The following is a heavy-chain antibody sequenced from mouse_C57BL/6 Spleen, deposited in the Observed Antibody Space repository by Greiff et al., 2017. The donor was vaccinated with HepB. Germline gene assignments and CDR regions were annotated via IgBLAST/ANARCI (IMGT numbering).Heavy chain of an antibody. J-gene: IGHJ1*03. V-gene: IGHV1-80*01. Sequence: VQLQQSGAELVKPGASVKISCKASGYAFSSYWMNWVKQRPGKGLEWIGQIYPGDGDTNYNGKFKGKATLTADKSSSTAYMQLSSLTSEDSAVYFCARGLYYYGSSWYFDVWGTGTTVTVSS. CDR3: ARGLYYYGSSWYFDV. CDR2: IYPGDGDT. CDR1: GYAFSSYW. D-gene: IGHD1-1*01.